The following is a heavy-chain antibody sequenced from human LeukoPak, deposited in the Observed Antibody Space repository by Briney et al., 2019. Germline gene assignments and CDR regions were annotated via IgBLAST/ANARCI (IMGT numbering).Heavy chain of an antibody. J-gene: IGHJ4*02. D-gene: IGHD6-19*01. CDR1: GYIFTQYG. CDR2: ISTYNGNT. CDR3: ARSAVAGTHYFDY. Sequence: ASVKVSCKASGYIFTQYGISWVRQAPGQGLEWMASISTYNGNTNYAQNFQGRVTVTTDTSTSTAYMELRSLRSDDTAVYYCARSAVAGTHYFDYWGQGTLVTVSS. V-gene: IGHV1-18*01.